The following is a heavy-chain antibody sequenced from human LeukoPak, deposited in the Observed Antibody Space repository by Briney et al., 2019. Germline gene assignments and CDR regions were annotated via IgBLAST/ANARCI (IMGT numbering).Heavy chain of an antibody. CDR3: ARGAPNAWPDYYDSSGYPTYYFDY. CDR1: GGSISSSSYY. V-gene: IGHV4-39*07. Sequence: SETLSLTCTVSGGSISSSSYYWGWIRQPPGKGLEWIGSIYYSGSTYYNPSLKSRVTISVDTSKNQFSLKLSSVTAADTAVYYCARGAPNAWPDYYDSSGYPTYYFDYWGQGTLVTVSS. J-gene: IGHJ4*02. CDR2: IYYSGST. D-gene: IGHD3-22*01.